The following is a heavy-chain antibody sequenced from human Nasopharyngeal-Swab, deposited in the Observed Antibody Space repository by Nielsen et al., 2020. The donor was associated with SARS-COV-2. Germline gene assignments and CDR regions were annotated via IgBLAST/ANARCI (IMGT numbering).Heavy chain of an antibody. Sequence: ASVKVSCKASGYSFTNYAINWVRQAPGQGLEWMGYINTKSGSPIYAQGFTGRFVFSLDTSVSTAYLQISDLKAEETAVYFCARTQFGSGLARNWGRGTPVTGSA. CDR1: GYSFTNYA. J-gene: IGHJ4*02. D-gene: IGHD6-19*01. CDR2: INTKSGSP. CDR3: ARTQFGSGLARN. V-gene: IGHV7-4-1*02.